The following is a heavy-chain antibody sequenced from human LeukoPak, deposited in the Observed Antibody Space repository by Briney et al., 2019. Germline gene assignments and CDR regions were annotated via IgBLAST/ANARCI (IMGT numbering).Heavy chain of an antibody. V-gene: IGHV3-30*04. Sequence: GGSLRLSCAASGFTFSSYAMHWVRQAPGKGLEWVAVISYDGSNKYYADSVKGRFTISRDNSKNTLYLQMNSLRAEDTAVYYCARDGVARGLGYCSSTSCYAYASYFDYWGQGTLVTVSS. D-gene: IGHD2-2*01. J-gene: IGHJ4*02. CDR3: ARDGVARGLGYCSSTSCYAYASYFDY. CDR1: GFTFSSYA. CDR2: ISYDGSNK.